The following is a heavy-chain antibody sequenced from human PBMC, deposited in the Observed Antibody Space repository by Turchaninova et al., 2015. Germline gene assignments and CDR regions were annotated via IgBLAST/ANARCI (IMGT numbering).Heavy chain of an antibody. V-gene: IGHV4-59*02. Sequence: QVQLQESGPGLVKTSETVSLTCTVSGVSVNSYYWSWIRQPPGKRLEWIGYIYYGGTTRYSFSLKSRATMSXDTSXNQFSXXLTXAXAADTAVXXXARETTPSGXHSLXXWGQGFLITXSS. J-gene: IGHJ4*02. CDR3: ARETTPSGXHSLXX. CDR1: GVSVNSYY. CDR2: IYYGGTT. D-gene: IGHD5-12*01.